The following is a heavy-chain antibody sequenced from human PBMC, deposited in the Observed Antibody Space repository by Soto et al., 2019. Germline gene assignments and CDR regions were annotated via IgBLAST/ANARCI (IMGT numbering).Heavy chain of an antibody. Sequence: GGSLRLSCSASGFTFSDYAMHWVRQVPGKGLEYVSVIRSDGDRIYYADSVKGRFTISKSASKETLYLQMNTLRVEDTGIYYCATAKLLLPWLFDYWGQGTLVTVSS. J-gene: IGHJ4*02. D-gene: IGHD2-15*01. V-gene: IGHV3-64*04. CDR1: GFTFSDYA. CDR3: ATAKLLLPWLFDY. CDR2: IRSDGDRI.